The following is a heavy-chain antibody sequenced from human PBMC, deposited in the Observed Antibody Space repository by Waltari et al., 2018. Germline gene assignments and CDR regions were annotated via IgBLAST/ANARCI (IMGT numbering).Heavy chain of an antibody. CDR3: ARAEIEIAAAIYYYYYYYMDV. Sequence: QVQLVQSGAEVKKPGASVKVSCKASGYTFTSYDINWVRQATGQGLEWMGWMNPNSGNTGYAQKFQGRVTMTRNTSISTAYMELSSLRSEDTAVYYCARAEIEIAAAIYYYYYYYMDVWGKGTTVTVSS. J-gene: IGHJ6*03. CDR2: MNPNSGNT. CDR1: GYTFTSYD. V-gene: IGHV1-8*01. D-gene: IGHD6-13*01.